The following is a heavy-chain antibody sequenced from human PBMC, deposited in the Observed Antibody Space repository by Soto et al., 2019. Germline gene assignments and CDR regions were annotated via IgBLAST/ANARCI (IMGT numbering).Heavy chain of an antibody. V-gene: IGHV1-3*01. CDR2: INAGNGNT. CDR1: GYTFTSYA. CDR3: ARGVAGPLHWFDP. J-gene: IGHJ5*02. Sequence: QVQLVQSGAEVKKPGASVKVSCKASGYTFTSYAMHWVRQAPGQRLEWMGWINAGNGNTKYSQKFQGRVTITRDTSAGTAYRGRGSLRSEDTAVYYCARGVAGPLHWFDPWGQETLVTVSS. D-gene: IGHD6-19*01.